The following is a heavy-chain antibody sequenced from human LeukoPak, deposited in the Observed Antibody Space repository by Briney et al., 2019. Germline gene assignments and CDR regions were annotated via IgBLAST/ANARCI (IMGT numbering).Heavy chain of an antibody. D-gene: IGHD1-26*01. J-gene: IGHJ4*02. CDR1: GFTFSSYS. CDR3: AKDIVDSGSHWAFDY. V-gene: IGHV3-48*04. CDR2: ISSSSSTI. Sequence: GGSLRLSCAASGFTFSSYSMNWVRQAPGKGLEWVSYISSSSSTIYYADSVKGRFTISRDNAKNSLYLQMNSLRAEDTALYYCAKDIVDSGSHWAFDYWGQGTLVTVSS.